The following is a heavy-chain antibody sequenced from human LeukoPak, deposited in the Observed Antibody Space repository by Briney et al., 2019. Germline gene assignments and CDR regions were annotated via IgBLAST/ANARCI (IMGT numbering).Heavy chain of an antibody. CDR2: IYYSGST. J-gene: IGHJ4*02. Sequence: SETLSLTCSVSGGSINRYYWSWIRQPPGKGLEWIGYIYYSGSTNYNPSLKSRVTISVDTSKNQFSLKLSSVTATDTAVYYCAREADNYYDSSGYFYYFDYWGQGTLVTVSS. CDR3: AREADNYYDSSGYFYYFDY. CDR1: GGSINRYY. D-gene: IGHD3-22*01. V-gene: IGHV4-59*12.